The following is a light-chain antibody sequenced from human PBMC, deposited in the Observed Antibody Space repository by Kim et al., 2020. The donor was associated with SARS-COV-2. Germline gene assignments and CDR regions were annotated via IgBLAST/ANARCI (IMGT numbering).Light chain of an antibody. CDR1: QSVNTK. V-gene: IGKV3D-15*01. Sequence: EMVMTQSPATLSVSPGERATLTCRASQSVNTKLAWYQQKGGRPPRILIYGASTRATGVPARFSGSGSGTDFTLTISSLQSEDFAVYYCQQYHDWAETFGQGTKLEI. J-gene: IGKJ1*01. CDR3: QQYHDWAET. CDR2: GAS.